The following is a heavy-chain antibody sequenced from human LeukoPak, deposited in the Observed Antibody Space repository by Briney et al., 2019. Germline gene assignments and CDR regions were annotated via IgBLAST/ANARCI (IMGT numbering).Heavy chain of an antibody. J-gene: IGHJ5*02. Sequence: SETLSLTCTVSGGSISSYYWSWIRQPPGKGLEWIGYIYYSGSTNYNPSLKSRVTISVDTSKNQFSLKLSSVTAADTAVYYCAREYVPYDILTGWGPGGEPPYNWFDPWGQGTLVTVSS. CDR2: IYYSGST. CDR1: GGSISSYY. V-gene: IGHV4-59*01. CDR3: AREYVPYDILTGWGPGGEPPYNWFDP. D-gene: IGHD3-9*01.